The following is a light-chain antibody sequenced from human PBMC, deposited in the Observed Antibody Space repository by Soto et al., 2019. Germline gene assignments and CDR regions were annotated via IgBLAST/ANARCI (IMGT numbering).Light chain of an antibody. V-gene: IGKV1-17*01. CDR3: LQHDSYPLT. CDR1: QGIRND. Sequence: DIKMTQSPSSLSAAVGDRVTITCRASQGIRNDLAWYQQKAGKAPKRLIYVASSLQSGVPSRFSGSGSGTEFTLTINSLQPEDFATYFGLQHDSYPLTFGQGTRLE. J-gene: IGKJ5*01. CDR2: VAS.